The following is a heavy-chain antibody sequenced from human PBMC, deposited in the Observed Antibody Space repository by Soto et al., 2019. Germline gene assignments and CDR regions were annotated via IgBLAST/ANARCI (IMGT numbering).Heavy chain of an antibody. D-gene: IGHD6-6*01. CDR2: IYYSGST. J-gene: IGHJ6*03. Sequence: SETLSLTCTVSGGSISSYYWSWIRQPPGKGLEWIGYIYYSGSTNYNPSLKSRVTISVDTSKNQFSLKLSSVTAADTAVYYCARVVGPGALADAARPDFYYYYYMDVWGKGTTVTVSS. CDR3: ARVVGPGALADAARPDFYYYYYMDV. CDR1: GGSISSYY. V-gene: IGHV4-59*01.